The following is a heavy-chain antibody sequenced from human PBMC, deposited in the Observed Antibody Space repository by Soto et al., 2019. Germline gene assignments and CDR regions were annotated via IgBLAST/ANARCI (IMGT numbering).Heavy chain of an antibody. CDR1: GGSFSGYY. J-gene: IGHJ5*02. V-gene: IGHV4-34*01. CDR3: ARRRVLTGYFFGWFDP. D-gene: IGHD3-9*01. CDR2: INHSGST. Sequence: SETLSLTCAVYGGSFSGYYWSWIRQPPGKGLEWIGEINHSGSTNYNPSLKSRVTISVDTSKNQFSLKLSSVTAADTAVYYCARRRVLTGYFFGWFDPWGQGTLVT.